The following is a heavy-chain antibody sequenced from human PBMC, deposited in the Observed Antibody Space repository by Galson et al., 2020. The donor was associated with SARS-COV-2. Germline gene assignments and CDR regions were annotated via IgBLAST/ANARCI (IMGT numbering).Heavy chain of an antibody. J-gene: IGHJ4*02. CDR3: ARDRYTSEGSFDY. V-gene: IGHV3-21*01. CDR2: ISISGNYI. D-gene: IGHD3-10*01. Sequence: GGSLRLSCAVSGFTFSTYSMNWIRQAPGRGLEWVSSISISGNYIHYADSVKGRFTISRDNGKNSLYLQMNSLRAEDTAVYFCARDRYTSEGSFDYWGQGTLVTVSS. CDR1: GFTFSTYS.